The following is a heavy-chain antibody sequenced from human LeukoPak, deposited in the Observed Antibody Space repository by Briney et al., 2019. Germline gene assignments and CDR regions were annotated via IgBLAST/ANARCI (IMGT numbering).Heavy chain of an antibody. J-gene: IGHJ3*02. CDR3: ARAPRRSTTWAFDI. CDR1: GGSFSGYY. D-gene: IGHD1-14*01. CDR2: INHSGST. Sequence: SETLSLTCAVYGGSFSGYYWSWIRQPPGKGLEWIGEINHSGSTNYNPSLKSRVTISVDTSKNQFSLKLSSVTAADTAVYYCARAPRRSTTWAFDIWGQGTMVTVSS. V-gene: IGHV4-34*01.